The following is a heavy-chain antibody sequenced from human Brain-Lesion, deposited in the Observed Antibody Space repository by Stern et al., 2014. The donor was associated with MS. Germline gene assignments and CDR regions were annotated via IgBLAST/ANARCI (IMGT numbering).Heavy chain of an antibody. D-gene: IGHD2-15*01. Sequence: VQLVESGPGLVKPSETLSLTCTVAGGSVSSTSYAWAWIRQPPGKGLEWIGAIYYSGNTYYSPSLKSRLTISLATSKNQFSLHLRFVTAADTAGYYCAGEEDIRYCSGGSCTGNWFDPWGQGTLVTVSS. CDR1: GGSVSSTSYA. CDR3: AGEEDIRYCSGGSCTGNWFDP. J-gene: IGHJ5*02. CDR2: IYYSGNT. V-gene: IGHV4-39*01.